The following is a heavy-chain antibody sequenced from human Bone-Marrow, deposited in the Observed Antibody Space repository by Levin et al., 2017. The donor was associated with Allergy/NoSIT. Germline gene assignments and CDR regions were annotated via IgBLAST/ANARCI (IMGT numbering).Heavy chain of an antibody. V-gene: IGHV3-23*01. J-gene: IGHJ4*02. CDR2: ISGSGGDT. CDR3: AKPPGYYDIPEPQLGY. Sequence: PGGSLRLSCAASGFIFSSCAMSWVRQAPGKGLEWVSSISGSGGDTYYADSVKGRFTISRDNSKNTLYLQMNSLRAEDTAVYYCAKPPGYYDIPEPQLGYWGQGTLVTVSS. D-gene: IGHD3-9*01. CDR1: GFIFSSCA.